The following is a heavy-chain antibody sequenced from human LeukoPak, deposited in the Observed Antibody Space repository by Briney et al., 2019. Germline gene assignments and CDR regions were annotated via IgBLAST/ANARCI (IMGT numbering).Heavy chain of an antibody. CDR2: IYSGGNT. D-gene: IGHD4-17*01. V-gene: IGHV3-53*01. Sequence: GGSLRLSCAASGFTVSSNYMSWVRQAPGKGLEWVSVIYSGGNTYYTDPVKGRFTISRDNSKNTLYLQMNSLRDEDTAVYYCARGHALQSRTVTTVTTRPLGFDYWGQGTLVTVSS. J-gene: IGHJ4*02. CDR1: GFTVSSNY. CDR3: ARGHALQSRTVTTVTTRPLGFDY.